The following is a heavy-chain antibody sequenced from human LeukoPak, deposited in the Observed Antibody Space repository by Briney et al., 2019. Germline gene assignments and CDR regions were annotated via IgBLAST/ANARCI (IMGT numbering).Heavy chain of an antibody. V-gene: IGHV3-15*01. CDR3: IRVKSWDTRFYLDS. CDR1: GFTFNVAW. J-gene: IGHJ4*02. D-gene: IGHD1-26*01. CDR2: SQNTGSGWTT. Sequence: GGSLRLSCATSGFTFNVAWMNWVRQAPGKGLEWDGRSQNTGSGWTTDYGAPVKGRFTILRDDSKRTVYLQMNSLKTEDTAVYYCIRVKSWDTRFYLDSWGQGTLVTVSS.